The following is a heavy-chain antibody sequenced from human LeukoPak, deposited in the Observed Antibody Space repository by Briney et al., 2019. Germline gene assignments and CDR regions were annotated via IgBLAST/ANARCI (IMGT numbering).Heavy chain of an antibody. CDR3: ARGYPAAGKDY. V-gene: IGHV4-34*01. Sequence: PSETLSLTCAVYGGSFSGYYWSWIRQPPGKGLEWIGEINHSGSTNYNPSLKSRVTISVDTSKNQFSLKLSSVTAADTAVCYCARGYPAAGKDYWGQGTLVTVSS. J-gene: IGHJ4*02. CDR2: INHSGST. D-gene: IGHD6-19*01. CDR1: GGSFSGYY.